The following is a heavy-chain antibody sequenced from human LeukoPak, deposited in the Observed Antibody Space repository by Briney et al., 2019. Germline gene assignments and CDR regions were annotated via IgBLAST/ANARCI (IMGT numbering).Heavy chain of an antibody. J-gene: IGHJ6*03. CDR1: GGSFSGYY. V-gene: IGHV4-34*01. CDR2: INHSGST. D-gene: IGHD3-10*01. Sequence: SETLSLTCAVYGGSFSGYYWSWIRQPPGKGLEWIGEINHSGSTNYNPSLKSRVTISVDTSKNQFSLKLSSVTAADTAVYYCARAVLWFGDLDYYYYMDVWGKGTTVTVSS. CDR3: ARAVLWFGDLDYYYYMDV.